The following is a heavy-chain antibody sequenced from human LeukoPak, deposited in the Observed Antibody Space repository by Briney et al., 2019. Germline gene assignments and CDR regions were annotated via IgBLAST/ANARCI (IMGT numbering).Heavy chain of an antibody. J-gene: IGHJ4*02. CDR1: GYTFTIYY. CDR2: INPNSGGT. V-gene: IGHV1-2*02. Sequence: EASVKVSCKASGYTFTIYYMHWVRQAPGQGLEWMGWINPNSGGTNYAQRFQGRVTMTRDTSISTAYMELSRLRSDDTAVYYCASYSSPQSPPDYWGQGTLVTVSS. D-gene: IGHD6-13*01. CDR3: ASYSSPQSPPDY.